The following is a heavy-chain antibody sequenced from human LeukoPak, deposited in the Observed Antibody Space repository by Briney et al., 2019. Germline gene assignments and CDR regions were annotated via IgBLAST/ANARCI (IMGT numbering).Heavy chain of an antibody. V-gene: IGHV4-59*08. CDR3: ARSLLLWFGEGAFDI. J-gene: IGHJ3*02. CDR1: GGSISSYY. Sequence: SETLSLTCTVSGGSISSYYWSWIRQPPGKGLEWIWYIYYSGSTNYNPSLKSRVTISVDTSKNPFSLKLSSVTAADTAVYYCARSLLLWFGEGAFDIWGQGTMVTVSS. CDR2: IYYSGST. D-gene: IGHD3-10*01.